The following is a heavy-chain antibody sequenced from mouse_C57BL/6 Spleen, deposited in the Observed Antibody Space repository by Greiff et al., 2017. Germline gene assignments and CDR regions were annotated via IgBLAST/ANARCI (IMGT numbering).Heavy chain of an antibody. J-gene: IGHJ4*01. CDR1: GYAFSSSW. Sequence: QVQLQQSGPELVKPGASVKISCKASGYAFSSSWMNWVKQRPGKGLEWIGRIYPGDGDTNYNGKFKGKATLTADKSSSTAYMQLSSLTSEDSAVYFGARSGNSYAMDYWGQGTSVTVAS. V-gene: IGHV1-82*01. CDR3: ARSGNSYAMDY. CDR2: IYPGDGDT. D-gene: IGHD2-1*01.